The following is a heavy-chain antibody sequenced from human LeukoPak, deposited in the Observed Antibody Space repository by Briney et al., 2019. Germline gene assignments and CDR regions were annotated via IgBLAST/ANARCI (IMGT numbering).Heavy chain of an antibody. V-gene: IGHV3-30*18. Sequence: PGGSLRLSCAASGFTFSSYGMHWVRQAPGKGLEGVAVISYDGSNKYYADSVKGRFTISRDNSNNALYLQMHSLRAEDTAVYYCAKDRDYYGSGSYSSFDYWGQGTLVTVSS. CDR1: GFTFSSYG. CDR3: AKDRDYYGSGSYSSFDY. D-gene: IGHD3-10*01. J-gene: IGHJ4*02. CDR2: ISYDGSNK.